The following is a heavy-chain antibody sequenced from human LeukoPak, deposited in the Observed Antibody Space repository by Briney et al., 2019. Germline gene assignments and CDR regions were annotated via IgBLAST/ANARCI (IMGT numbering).Heavy chain of an antibody. Sequence: ASVKVSCKASGYTFTSYGISWVRQAPGQGLEWMGWISAYNGNTNYAQKLQGRVTMTTDTSTSTAYMELRSLRSDDTAVYYCARDSIPDYYGSGSYSNWFDPWGQGTLVTVSS. J-gene: IGHJ5*02. D-gene: IGHD3-10*01. CDR2: ISAYNGNT. CDR3: ARDSIPDYYGSGSYSNWFDP. V-gene: IGHV1-18*01. CDR1: GYTFTSYG.